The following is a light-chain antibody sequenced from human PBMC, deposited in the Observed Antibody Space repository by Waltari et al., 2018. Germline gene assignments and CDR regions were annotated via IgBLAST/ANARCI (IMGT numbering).Light chain of an antibody. CDR1: QSVTMT. CDR2: DAS. CDR3: QKYGTLPAT. Sequence: EIVLTQSPGTLSSSPGERVPLSCRASQSVTMTLTWYQQKPGQAPRLLIYDASTRATGIPDRFSGSGSGTDFSLTISRLEPEDFAVYYCQKYGTLPATFGQGTKVEIK. V-gene: IGKV3-20*01. J-gene: IGKJ1*01.